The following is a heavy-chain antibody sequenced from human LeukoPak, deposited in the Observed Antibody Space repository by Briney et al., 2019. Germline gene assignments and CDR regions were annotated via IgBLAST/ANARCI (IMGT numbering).Heavy chain of an antibody. CDR3: ARQSYSSSSDYYYYYMDV. Sequence: SETLSLTCTVSGGSISSSSYYWGWIRQPPGKGLEWIGEINHSGSTNYNPSLKSRVTISVDTSKNQFSLKLSSVTAADTAVYYCARQSYSSSSDYYYYYMDVWGKGTTVTVSS. J-gene: IGHJ6*03. V-gene: IGHV4-39*01. CDR2: INHSGST. CDR1: GGSISSSSYY. D-gene: IGHD6-6*01.